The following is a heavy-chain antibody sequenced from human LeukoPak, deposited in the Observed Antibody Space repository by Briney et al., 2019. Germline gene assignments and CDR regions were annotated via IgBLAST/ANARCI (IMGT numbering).Heavy chain of an antibody. D-gene: IGHD1-26*01. J-gene: IGHJ4*02. CDR3: ARSGSYWSPYFDY. V-gene: IGHV4-39*07. CDR2: IYYSGST. Sequence: SETLSLTCTVSGGSISSSSYYWGWIRQPPGKGLEWIGSIYYSGSTYYNPSLKSRVTISVDTSKNQFSLKLSSVTAADTAVYYCARSGSYWSPYFDYWGQGTLVTVSS. CDR1: GGSISSSSYY.